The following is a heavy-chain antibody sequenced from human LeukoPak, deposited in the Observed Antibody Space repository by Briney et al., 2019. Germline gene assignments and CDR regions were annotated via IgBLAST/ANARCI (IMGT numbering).Heavy chain of an antibody. V-gene: IGHV4-34*01. Sequence: SETLSLTCAVYGGSFSGYYWSWIRQPPGKGLEWIGEINHSGSTNYNPSLKSRVTISVDTSKNQFSLRLNSVTAADTAMYFCVKSGGYGLIDYWGQGTLVTVSS. D-gene: IGHD1-26*01. CDR1: GGSFSGYY. CDR3: VKSGGYGLIDY. CDR2: INHSGST. J-gene: IGHJ4*02.